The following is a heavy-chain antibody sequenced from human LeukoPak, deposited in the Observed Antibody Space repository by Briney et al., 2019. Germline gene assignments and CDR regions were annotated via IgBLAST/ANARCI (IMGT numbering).Heavy chain of an antibody. CDR2: IHYSGST. J-gene: IGHJ4*02. D-gene: IGHD6-19*01. Sequence: PSEPLSLTRAVYGGFFSGYDWSWIRQSPGKGLEWIGYIHYSGSTNYNPSLKSRVTMSVDTSKNQFSLKLSPLIAADTAVYYCATGSGWFAFWGQGTLVTVSS. CDR3: ATGSGWFAF. V-gene: IGHV4-59*01. CDR1: GGFFSGYD.